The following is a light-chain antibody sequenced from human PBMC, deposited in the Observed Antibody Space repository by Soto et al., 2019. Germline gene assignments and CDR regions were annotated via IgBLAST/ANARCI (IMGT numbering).Light chain of an antibody. CDR2: DAS. J-gene: IGKJ5*01. CDR3: QQRRSWPPTIT. V-gene: IGKV3-11*01. CDR1: QSVSTY. Sequence: EIVLTQSPSTLSLSLGERATLXXRASQSVSTYLAWYQQRPGQAPRLLXXDASYRATDIPPRFSGSGSGTDFTLTTSSLEPEDFAVYYCQQRRSWPPTITFGQGTRLEIK.